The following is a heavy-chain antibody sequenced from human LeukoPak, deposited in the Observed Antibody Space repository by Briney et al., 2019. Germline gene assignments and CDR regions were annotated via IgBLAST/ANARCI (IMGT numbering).Heavy chain of an antibody. CDR3: ARDFTYYYDSSGRDAFDI. D-gene: IGHD3-22*01. J-gene: IGHJ3*02. CDR1: GGTFSSYA. Sequence: ASVKVSCKASGGTFSSYAISWVRQAPGQGLEWMGWISAYNGNTNYAQKLQGRVTMTTDTSTSTAYMELRSLRSDDTAVYYCARDFTYYYDSSGRDAFDIWGQGTMVTVSS. CDR2: ISAYNGNT. V-gene: IGHV1-18*01.